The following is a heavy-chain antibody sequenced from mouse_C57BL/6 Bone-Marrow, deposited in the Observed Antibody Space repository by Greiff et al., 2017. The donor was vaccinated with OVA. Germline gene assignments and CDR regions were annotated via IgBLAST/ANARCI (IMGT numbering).Heavy chain of an antibody. CDR1: GYTFTSYW. D-gene: IGHD1-1*01. J-gene: IGHJ2*01. V-gene: IGHV1-55*01. CDR2: IYPGSGST. CDR3: ARSLYYYGSSCFDY. Sequence: QVQLQQPGAELVKPGASVKMSCKASGYTFTSYWITWVKQRPGQGLEWIGDIYPGSGSTNYNEKFKSKATLTVDTSSSTAYMQLSSLTSEDSAVYYCARSLYYYGSSCFDYWGQGTTLTVSS.